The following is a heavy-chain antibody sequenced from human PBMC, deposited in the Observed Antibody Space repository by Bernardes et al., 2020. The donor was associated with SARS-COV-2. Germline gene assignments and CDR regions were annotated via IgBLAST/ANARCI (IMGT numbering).Heavy chain of an antibody. D-gene: IGHD3-3*01. CDR2: INPIGGST. CDR1: GYTFTSYY. J-gene: IGHJ5*02. CDR3: ARDRSAPSTIFGVVIAYSSWFDP. V-gene: IGHV1-46*01. Sequence: ASVKVSCKASGYTFTSYYMHWVRQAPGQGLEWMGIINPIGGSTIYAQKFQGRVTMTRDTSTSTVYMELSSLRSEDTAVYYCARDRSAPSTIFGVVIAYSSWFDPWGQGTLVTVSS.